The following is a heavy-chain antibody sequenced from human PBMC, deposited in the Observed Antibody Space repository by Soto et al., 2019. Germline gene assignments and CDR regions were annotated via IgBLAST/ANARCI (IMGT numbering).Heavy chain of an antibody. CDR2: ISGSGGST. V-gene: IGHV3-23*01. J-gene: IGHJ3*02. Sequence: PGGSLRRCCAASGFTFSSYAMSGVRQAPGKRLEWVSAISGSGGSTYYADSVKGRFTISRDNSKNTLYLQMNSLRVEDTAVYYCAKASTDPQAFDIWGQGTMVTVSS. CDR1: GFTFSSYA. CDR3: AKASTDPQAFDI.